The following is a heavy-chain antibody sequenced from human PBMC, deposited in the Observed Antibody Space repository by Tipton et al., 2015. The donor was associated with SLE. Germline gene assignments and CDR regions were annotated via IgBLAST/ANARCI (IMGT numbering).Heavy chain of an antibody. D-gene: IGHD1-20*01. CDR1: GFSFSNYG. J-gene: IGHJ6*02. CDR3: ANGRSANWNYNGMDV. V-gene: IGHV3-33*03. Sequence: QLVQSGGGVVQPGTSLRLSCGTSGFSFSNYGMPWVRQAPGKGLEWVAVIWYDGSNIHYVDSVRGRFTISRDNANNSLYLQMNSLRLEDTAVYYCANGRSANWNYNGMDVWGPGTPVTVSS. CDR2: IWYDGSNI.